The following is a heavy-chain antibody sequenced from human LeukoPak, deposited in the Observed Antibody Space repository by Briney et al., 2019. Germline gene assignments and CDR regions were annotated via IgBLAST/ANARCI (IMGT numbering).Heavy chain of an antibody. D-gene: IGHD6-25*01. Sequence: PSETLSLTCTVSGGSISSGSYYWSWIRQPAGKGLEWIGSIYYSGSTYYNPSLKSRVTISVDTSKNQFSLKLSSVTAADTAVYYCARGLAALDAFDIWGQGTMVTVSS. CDR2: IYYSGST. CDR3: ARGLAALDAFDI. V-gene: IGHV4-39*07. J-gene: IGHJ3*02. CDR1: GGSISSGSYY.